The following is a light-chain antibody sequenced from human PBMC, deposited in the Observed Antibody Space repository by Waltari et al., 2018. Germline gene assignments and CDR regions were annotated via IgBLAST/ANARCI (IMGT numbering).Light chain of an antibody. V-gene: IGKV3-15*01. CDR3: QQYNDWPPYT. Sequence: KTQSPDTLSMSAGESVTLSCRASRHIGGSLAWYQQKAGQAPRLLFYHASTRATGVADRFSAAGSGTDFTLTISSLRSEDSAVYYCQQYNDWPPYTFGQGTKLE. CDR1: RHIGGS. CDR2: HAS. J-gene: IGKJ2*01.